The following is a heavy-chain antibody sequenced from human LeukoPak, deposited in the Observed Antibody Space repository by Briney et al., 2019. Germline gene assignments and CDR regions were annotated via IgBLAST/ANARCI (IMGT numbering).Heavy chain of an antibody. J-gene: IGHJ4*02. D-gene: IGHD2-15*01. Sequence: PETLSLTCAVYGGSFSGYYWSWIRQPPGKGLEWIGEINHSGSTNYNPSLKSRVTISVDTSKNQFSLKLSSVTAADTAVYYCARPSKRQVVAATRGYFDYWGQGTLVTVSS. CDR1: GGSFSGYY. V-gene: IGHV4-34*01. CDR2: INHSGST. CDR3: ARPSKRQVVAATRGYFDY.